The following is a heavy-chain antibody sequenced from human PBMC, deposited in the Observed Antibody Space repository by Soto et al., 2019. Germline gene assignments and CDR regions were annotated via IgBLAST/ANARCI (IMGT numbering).Heavy chain of an antibody. V-gene: IGHV3-21*01. Sequence: EVQLVESGGGLVKPRGSLRLSCAASGFTFSSYAMNWVRQAPGKGLEWVSFISSSSSYIYYTDSVKGRFTISRDNAKNSLYLQLNSLRAEDTAVYYCARPYGDHNYYAMDVWGQGTTVTVSS. CDR1: GFTFSSYA. CDR2: ISSSSSYI. J-gene: IGHJ6*02. D-gene: IGHD3-10*01. CDR3: ARPYGDHNYYAMDV.